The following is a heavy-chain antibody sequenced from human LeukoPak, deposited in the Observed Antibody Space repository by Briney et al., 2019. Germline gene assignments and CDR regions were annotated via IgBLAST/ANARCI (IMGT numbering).Heavy chain of an antibody. CDR1: GGSISSGDYY. D-gene: IGHD1-26*01. Sequence: SETLSLTCTVSGGSISSGDYYWSWIRQHPGKGLEWIGYIYYSGSTYYNPSLKSRVTISVDTSKNQFSLKLSSVTAADTAVYYCARALPLVGATRSDAFDIWGQGTMVTVSS. CDR2: IYYSGST. V-gene: IGHV4-31*03. J-gene: IGHJ3*02. CDR3: ARALPLVGATRSDAFDI.